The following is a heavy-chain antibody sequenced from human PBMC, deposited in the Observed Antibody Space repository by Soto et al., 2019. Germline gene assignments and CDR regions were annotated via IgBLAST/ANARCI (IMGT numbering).Heavy chain of an antibody. Sequence: SETLSLTCAVYGGSFSGYYWSWIRQPPGKGLEWIGEINHSGSTNYNPSLKSRVTITVDTSKNQFSLKLSSVTAADTAVYYCARSPGIAAAGTDFDYWGQGTLVTVSS. CDR1: GGSFSGYY. V-gene: IGHV4-34*01. CDR3: ARSPGIAAAGTDFDY. CDR2: INHSGST. D-gene: IGHD6-13*01. J-gene: IGHJ4*02.